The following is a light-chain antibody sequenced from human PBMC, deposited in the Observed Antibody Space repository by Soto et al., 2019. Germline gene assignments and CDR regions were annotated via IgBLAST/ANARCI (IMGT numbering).Light chain of an antibody. V-gene: IGLV2-14*01. J-gene: IGLJ1*01. CDR3: GSYTSSSNYV. CDR2: EVS. CDR1: IHYDF. Sequence: QSVLTQLASVSGSPGQSITISCTGYIHYDFVSWYQQHPGTAPKLVIYEVSNRPSGTSDRFSGSKSGHTASLTISGLQTEDEAVYYCGSYTSSSNYVFGTGTKVTVL.